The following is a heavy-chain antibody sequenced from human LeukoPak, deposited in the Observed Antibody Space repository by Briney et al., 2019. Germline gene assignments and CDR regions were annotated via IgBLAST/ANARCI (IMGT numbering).Heavy chain of an antibody. CDR3: ARGIEVGGSFDY. J-gene: IGHJ4*02. D-gene: IGHD3-10*01. CDR1: GYSFSNYY. V-gene: IGHV1-46*01. Sequence: ASLKLPCKASGYSFSNYYMHWVRQAPGQGLEWLGIINCSGGTTNYAQKFQGRVTLTRDTSTSTVYMELSSLRSDDTAVYYCARGIEVGGSFDYWGQGTLVIVSS. CDR2: INCSGGTT.